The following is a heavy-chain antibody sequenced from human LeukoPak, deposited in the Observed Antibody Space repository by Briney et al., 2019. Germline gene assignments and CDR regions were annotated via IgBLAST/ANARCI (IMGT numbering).Heavy chain of an antibody. CDR2: ISGSGGST. D-gene: IGHD3-9*01. V-gene: IGHV3-23*01. CDR3: AKDHSFYDILTGLGDAFDI. J-gene: IGHJ3*02. Sequence: GGSLRLSCAASGFTFSNYAMNWVRQVPGKGLEWVSAISGSGGSTYYADSVNGRFTISRDNSKNTLYLQMNTLRAEDTAVYYCAKDHSFYDILTGLGDAFDIWGQGTMVTVSS. CDR1: GFTFSNYA.